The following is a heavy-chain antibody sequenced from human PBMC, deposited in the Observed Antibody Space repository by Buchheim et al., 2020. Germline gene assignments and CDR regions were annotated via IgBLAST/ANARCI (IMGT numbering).Heavy chain of an antibody. D-gene: IGHD6-19*01. CDR2: ISSDGGNT. J-gene: IGHJ4*02. Sequence: QVQLVESGGGVVQPGRSLRLSCAASGFTFSSQAMHWVRQAPGKGLEWVAVISSDGGNTYYADSVKGRFTISRDNSKYTLYLQMNSLRAEDTAVYYCARDLAAVAPDYIDVWGQGTL. CDR3: ARDLAAVAPDYIDV. CDR1: GFTFSSQA. V-gene: IGHV3-30*03.